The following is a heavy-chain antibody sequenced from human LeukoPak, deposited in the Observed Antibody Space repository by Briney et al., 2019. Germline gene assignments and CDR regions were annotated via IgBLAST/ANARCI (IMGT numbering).Heavy chain of an antibody. D-gene: IGHD6-6*01. CDR3: ARDQGIAAQSNWFDP. V-gene: IGHV1-46*04. CDR1: GYTFTSYY. J-gene: IGHJ5*02. Sequence: ASLKVSCKASGYTFTSYYMHWVRQAPGQGLEWMGIINPSGGSTSYAQKLQGRFTITTDTSTSTVYMELSSVRSEDTAVYYCARDQGIAAQSNWFDPWGQGTLVTVYS. CDR2: INPSGGST.